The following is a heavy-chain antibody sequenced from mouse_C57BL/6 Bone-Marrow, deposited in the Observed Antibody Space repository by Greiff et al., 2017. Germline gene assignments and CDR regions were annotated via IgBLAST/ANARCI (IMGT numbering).Heavy chain of an antibody. J-gene: IGHJ2*01. CDR2: INPYNGDT. CDR3: ARSRSYYYGSSLFYY. D-gene: IGHD1-1*01. CDR1: GYSFTGYF. V-gene: IGHV1-20*01. Sequence: VQLQQSGPELVKPGDSVKISCKASGYSFTGYFMNWVMQSHGKSLEWIGRINPYNGDTFYNQKFKGKATLTVDKSSSTAHMELRSLTSEDSAVYYCARSRSYYYGSSLFYYWGQGTTLTVSS.